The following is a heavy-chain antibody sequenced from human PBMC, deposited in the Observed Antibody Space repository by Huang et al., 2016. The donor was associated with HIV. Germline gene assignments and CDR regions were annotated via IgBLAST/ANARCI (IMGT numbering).Heavy chain of an antibody. CDR3: ARGQGGYYYYYMDV. J-gene: IGHJ6*03. CDR1: GGSFSGYY. CDR2: SNHSEST. Sequence: QVQLQQWGAGLLRPSETLSLTCAVYGGSFSGYYGTWIRQPPGKGLEWIGESNHSESTNDNSSLKSRVTITVDTSRNQFSLTLTSVTAADTAVYYWARGQGGYYYYYMDVWGKGTTVTVSS. V-gene: IGHV4-34*01.